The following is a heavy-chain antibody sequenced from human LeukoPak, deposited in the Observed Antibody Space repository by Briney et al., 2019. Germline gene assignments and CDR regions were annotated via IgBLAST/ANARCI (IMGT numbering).Heavy chain of an antibody. V-gene: IGHV3-30*18. CDR2: ISYDGSNK. CDR1: GLTFSSYG. D-gene: IGHD4-17*01. J-gene: IGHJ4*02. Sequence: GGSLRLSCAASGLTFSSYGMHWVRQAPGKGLEWVAVISYDGSNKYYADSVKGRFTISRDNSKNTLYLQMNSLRAEDTAVYYCAKDDYGDYAFDYWGQGTLVTVSS. CDR3: AKDDYGDYAFDY.